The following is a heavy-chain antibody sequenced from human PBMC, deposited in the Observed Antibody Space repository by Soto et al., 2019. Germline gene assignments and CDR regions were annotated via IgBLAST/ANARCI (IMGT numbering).Heavy chain of an antibody. CDR3: ARREVVAARDAFDI. J-gene: IGHJ3*02. CDR2: IYYSGST. V-gene: IGHV4-39*01. Sequence: SETLSLTCTVSGGSISSSSYYWGWIRQPPGKGLEWIGSIYYSGSTYYNTSLKSRVTISVDTSKNQFSLKLSSVTAADSVVYYCARREVVAARDAFDIWGQGTMVTVSS. D-gene: IGHD2-15*01. CDR1: GGSISSSSYY.